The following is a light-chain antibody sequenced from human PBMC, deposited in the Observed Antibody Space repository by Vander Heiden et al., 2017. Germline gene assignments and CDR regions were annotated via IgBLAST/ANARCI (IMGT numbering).Light chain of an antibody. CDR2: LGS. CDR3: MQALQTPRYT. V-gene: IGKV2-28*01. Sequence: DVVITQSPVSLRVTPGEPASISCRSSQSLLHSNGYNYLDWYLQKPGQSPQLLIYLGSNRASGVPDRFSGSGSGTDFTLKISRVEAEDVGVYYCMQALQTPRYTFGQGTKLEIK. CDR1: QSLLHSNGYNY. J-gene: IGKJ2*01.